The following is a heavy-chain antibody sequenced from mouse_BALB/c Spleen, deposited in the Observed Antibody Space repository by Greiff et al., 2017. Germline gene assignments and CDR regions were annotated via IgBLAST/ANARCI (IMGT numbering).Heavy chain of an antibody. CDR2: ILPGSGST. Sequence: QVQLQQSGAELMKPGASVKISCKATGYTFSSYWIEWVKQRPGHGLEWIGEILPGSGSTNYNEKFKGKATFTADTSSNTAYMQLSSLTSEDSAVYYCARSGGYDGDLYYAMDYWGQGTSVTVSS. CDR3: ARSGGYDGDLYYAMDY. V-gene: IGHV1-9*01. CDR1: GYTFSSYW. J-gene: IGHJ4*01. D-gene: IGHD2-2*01.